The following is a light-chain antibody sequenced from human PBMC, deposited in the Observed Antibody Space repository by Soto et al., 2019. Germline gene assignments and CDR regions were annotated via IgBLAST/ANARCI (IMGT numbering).Light chain of an antibody. Sequence: QSVLTQPPSVSAAPGQTVTISCSGSSSNIGSNYVSWYQQLPGTAPKLLIYDNNKRPSGIPDRFSGSKSGTSGTLDITGLQTGDEADYYCATWDYSLTGEVFGGGTKLTVL. CDR3: ATWDYSLTGEV. CDR1: SSNIGSNY. CDR2: DNN. V-gene: IGLV1-51*01. J-gene: IGLJ2*01.